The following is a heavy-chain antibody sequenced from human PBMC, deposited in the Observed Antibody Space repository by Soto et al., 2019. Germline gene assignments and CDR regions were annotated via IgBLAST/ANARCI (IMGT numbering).Heavy chain of an antibody. CDR1: GFTFSSYD. CDR2: IGTAGDT. Sequence: EVQLVESGGGLVQPGGSLRLSCAASGFTFSSYDMHWVRQATGKGLEWVSAIGTAGDTYYPGSVKGRFTISRENAKNSLYLQMNSLRAGDTAVYYCARGTSSGYYYMDVWCNGTTVTVSS. CDR3: ARGTSSGYYYMDV. V-gene: IGHV3-13*01. J-gene: IGHJ6*03. D-gene: IGHD6-19*01.